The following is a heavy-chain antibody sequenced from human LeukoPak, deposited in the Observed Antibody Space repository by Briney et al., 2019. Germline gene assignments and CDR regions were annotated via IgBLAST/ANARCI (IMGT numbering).Heavy chain of an antibody. Sequence: GGSLRLSCAASGFTFSTHSMNWVRQAPGKGLEWVSYISSSGSTIYYADSVKGRFTISRDNAKNSLYLQMNSLRAEDTAVYYCAKGGDYGDYDATPFDYWGQGTLVTVSS. V-gene: IGHV3-48*04. CDR2: ISSSGSTI. J-gene: IGHJ4*02. D-gene: IGHD4-17*01. CDR1: GFTFSTHS. CDR3: AKGGDYGDYDATPFDY.